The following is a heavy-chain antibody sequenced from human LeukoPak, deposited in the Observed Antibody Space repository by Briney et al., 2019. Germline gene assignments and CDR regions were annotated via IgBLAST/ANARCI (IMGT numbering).Heavy chain of an antibody. CDR2: INHSGST. CDR3: AIGDIVVPAATRDTAMSKGSGD. V-gene: IGHV4-34*01. D-gene: IGHD2-2*01. CDR1: GGSFSGYY. J-gene: IGHJ4*02. Sequence: SETLSLTCAVYGGSFSGYYWSWIRQPPGKELEWIGEINHSGSTNYNPSLKSRVTISVDTSKNQFSLKLSSVTAADTAVYYCAIGDIVVPAATRDTAMSKGSGDWGQGTLVTVSS.